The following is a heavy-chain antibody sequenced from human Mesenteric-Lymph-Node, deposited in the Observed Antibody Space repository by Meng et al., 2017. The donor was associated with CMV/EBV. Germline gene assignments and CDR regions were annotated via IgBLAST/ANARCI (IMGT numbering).Heavy chain of an antibody. CDR3: AKGYISPAAIDNAFDI. D-gene: IGHD2-2*02. CDR2: ISGSGGST. V-gene: IGHV3-23*01. CDR1: GFTFSSYA. J-gene: IGHJ3*02. Sequence: GESLKISCAASGFTFSSYAMSWVRQAPGKGLEWVSAISGSGGSTYYADSVKGRFTISRDNSKNTLYLQMNSLRVEDTAVYYCAKGYISPAAIDNAFDIWGQGTMVTVSS.